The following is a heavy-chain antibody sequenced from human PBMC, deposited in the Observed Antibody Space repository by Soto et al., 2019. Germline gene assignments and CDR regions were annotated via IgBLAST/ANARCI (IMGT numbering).Heavy chain of an antibody. CDR3: ARGTTVTTLRFDY. V-gene: IGHV4-34*01. Sequence: PSETLSLTCAVYGGSFSGYYWSWIRQPPGKGLEWIGEINHSGSTNYNPSLKIRVTISVDTSKNQFSLKLSSVTAADTAVYYCARGTTVTTLRFDYWGQGTRVTVSS. D-gene: IGHD4-4*01. J-gene: IGHJ4*02. CDR2: INHSGST. CDR1: GGSFSGYY.